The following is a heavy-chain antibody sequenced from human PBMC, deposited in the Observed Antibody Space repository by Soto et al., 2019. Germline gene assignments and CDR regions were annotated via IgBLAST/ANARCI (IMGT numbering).Heavy chain of an antibody. V-gene: IGHV3-30-3*01. J-gene: IGHJ4*02. CDR2: ISYDGSNK. CDR3: ASIFGVVRVY. CDR1: GFTFSSYA. D-gene: IGHD3-3*01. Sequence: QVQLVESGGGVVQPGRSLRLSCAASGFTFSSYAMHWVRQAPGKGLEWVAVISYDGSNKYYADSVKGRFTISRDNSKNTLYLQMNSLRAEDTAVYYCASIFGVVRVYWGQGTLVTVSS.